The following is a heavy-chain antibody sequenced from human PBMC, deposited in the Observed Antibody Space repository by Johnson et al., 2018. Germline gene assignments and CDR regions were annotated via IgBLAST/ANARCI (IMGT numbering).Heavy chain of an antibody. D-gene: IGHD3-3*01. CDR1: GFTFSSYG. CDR2: ISYDGSNK. J-gene: IGHJ6*01. CDR3: AKAPFGVVLGFPGDV. Sequence: QVQLVESGGGVVQPGRSLRLSCAASGFTFSSYGMHWVRQAPGKGLEWVAVISYDGSNKYYADSVKGRFTISRDNSKNTLYLKMNSLGAEDTAVYYCAKAPFGVVLGFPGDVWGEGTTVTVSS. V-gene: IGHV3-30*18.